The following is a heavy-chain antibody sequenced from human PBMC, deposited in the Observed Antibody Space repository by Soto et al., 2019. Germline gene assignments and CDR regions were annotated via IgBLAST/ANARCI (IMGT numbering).Heavy chain of an antibody. CDR1: GGTFSSYT. J-gene: IGHJ4*02. Sequence: ASVKVSCKASGGTFSSYTISWVRQAPGQGLEWMGRIIPILGIANYAQKFQGRVTITADKSTGTAYMELSSLGSEDTAVYYCARDGLLWFGELSRGPYYFDYWGQGTLVTVSS. D-gene: IGHD3-10*01. CDR3: ARDGLLWFGELSRGPYYFDY. V-gene: IGHV1-69*04. CDR2: IIPILGIA.